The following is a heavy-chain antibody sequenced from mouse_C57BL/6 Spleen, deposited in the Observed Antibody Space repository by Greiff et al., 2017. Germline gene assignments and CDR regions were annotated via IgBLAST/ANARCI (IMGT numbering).Heavy chain of an antibody. V-gene: IGHV1-15*01. CDR3: TRNLYGGDAMDY. J-gene: IGHJ4*01. CDR2: IDPETGGT. Sequence: QVHVKQSGAELVRPGASVTLSCKASGYTFTDYEMHWVKQTPVHGLEWIGAIDPETGGTAYNQKFKGKAILTADKSSSTAYMELRSLTSEDSAVYYCTRNLYGGDAMDYRGQGTSVTVSS. D-gene: IGHD1-1*02. CDR1: GYTFTDYE.